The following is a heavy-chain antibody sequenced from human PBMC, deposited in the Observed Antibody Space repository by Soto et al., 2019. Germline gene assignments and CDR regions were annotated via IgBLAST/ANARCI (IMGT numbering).Heavy chain of an antibody. D-gene: IGHD6-19*01. V-gene: IGHV4-59*01. CDR1: GGSISSYY. CDR2: IYYSGST. CDR3: ARAWYSSGWYDPYYFDY. Sequence: TSETLSLTCTVSGGSISSYYWSWIRQPPGKGLEWIGYIYYSGSTNYNPSLKSRVTISVDTSKNQFSLKLSSVTAADTAVYYCARAWYSSGWYDPYYFDYWGQGTLVTVSS. J-gene: IGHJ4*02.